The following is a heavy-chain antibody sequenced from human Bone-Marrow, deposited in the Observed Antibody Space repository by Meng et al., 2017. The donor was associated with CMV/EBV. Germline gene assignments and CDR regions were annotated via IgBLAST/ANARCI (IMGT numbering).Heavy chain of an antibody. CDR3: ARVYYSPEYFQH. Sequence: ASVKVSCKASGCTFTGYYMHWVRQAPGQGLEWMGMINPSGGSTSYAQKFQGRVTMTRDTSTSTVFMDLSSLRSEDTAIYYCARVYYSPEYFQHWGQGTLVTVSS. CDR1: GCTFTGYY. CDR2: INPSGGST. V-gene: IGHV1-46*01. J-gene: IGHJ1*01. D-gene: IGHD4-11*01.